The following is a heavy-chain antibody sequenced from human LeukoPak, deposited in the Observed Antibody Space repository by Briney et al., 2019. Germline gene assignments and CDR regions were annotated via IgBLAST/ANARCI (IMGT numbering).Heavy chain of an antibody. CDR2: ISSSSNYI. J-gene: IGHJ3*02. CDR1: GFTFSSYS. D-gene: IGHD1-26*01. CDR3: ARDIALGIGAFDI. V-gene: IGHV3-21*01. Sequence: GGSLRLSCAASGFTFSSYSMNWVRQAPGKGLEWVSSISSSSNYIYYADSVKGRFTISRDNAKNSLYLQMNSLRAEDTAVYYCARDIALGIGAFDIWGQGTMVTVSS.